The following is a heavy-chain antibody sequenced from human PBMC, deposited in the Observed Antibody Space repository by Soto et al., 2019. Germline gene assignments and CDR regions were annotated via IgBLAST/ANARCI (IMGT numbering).Heavy chain of an antibody. CDR1: GFTFSRYG. D-gene: IGHD5-12*01. J-gene: IGHJ5*02. CDR3: VREESDNDGNWFDP. CDR2: IFYDGSRK. Sequence: QVQLVESGGGVVQPGRSLKLSCAASGFTFSRYGMHWVRQAPGKGLEWVAVIFYDGSRKEYAASLKGRFTISRDNSKNTLYLQMNSLRAEDTAMYYCVREESDNDGNWFDPWGQGTLVTVSS. V-gene: IGHV3-33*01.